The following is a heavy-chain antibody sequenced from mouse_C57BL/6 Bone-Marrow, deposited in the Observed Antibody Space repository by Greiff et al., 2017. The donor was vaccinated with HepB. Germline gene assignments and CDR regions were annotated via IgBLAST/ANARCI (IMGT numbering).Heavy chain of an antibody. J-gene: IGHJ3*01. V-gene: IGHV5-9*01. CDR1: GFTFSSYT. CDR2: ISGGGGNT. Sequence: DVHLVESGGGLVKPGGSLKLSCAASGFTFSSYTMSWVRQTPEKRLEWVATISGGGGNTYYPDSVTGRVTISRDNAKNTLYLQMSSLRSEDTALYYCARHGDYDGFAYWGQGTLVTVSA. D-gene: IGHD2-4*01. CDR3: ARHGDYDGFAY.